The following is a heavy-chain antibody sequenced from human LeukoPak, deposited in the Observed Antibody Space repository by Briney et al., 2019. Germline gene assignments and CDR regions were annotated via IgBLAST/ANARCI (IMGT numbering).Heavy chain of an antibody. CDR2: IRYDGRNK. CDR3: ARGGGSSYYYYMDV. Sequence: PGGSLRLSCAASGFTFSSYGMHWVRQAPGKGLEWVAFIRYDGRNKYYADSVKGRFTIFRDNSKNTLYLQMGSLRAEDMAVYYCARGGGSSYYYYMDVWGKGTTVTVSS. CDR1: GFTFSSYG. V-gene: IGHV3-30*02. J-gene: IGHJ6*03. D-gene: IGHD1-26*01.